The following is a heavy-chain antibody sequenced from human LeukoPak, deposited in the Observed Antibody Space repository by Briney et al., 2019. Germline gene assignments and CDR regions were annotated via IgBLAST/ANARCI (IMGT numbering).Heavy chain of an antibody. V-gene: IGHV3-74*01. CDR2: INNDGSDT. D-gene: IGHD7-27*01. CDR3: ARNNWGIDK. J-gene: IGHJ4*02. Sequence: GGSLRLSCAASGFKFSNHWMHWVRQSPGKGLVWVARINNDGSDTSHADSVEGRFTISRDSAANTLYLQMNSLRVEDTAMYFCARNNWGIDKWGQGTLVTVSS. CDR1: GFKFSNHW.